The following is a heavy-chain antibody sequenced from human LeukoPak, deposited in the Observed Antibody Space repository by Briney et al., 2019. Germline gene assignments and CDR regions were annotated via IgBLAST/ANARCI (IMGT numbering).Heavy chain of an antibody. V-gene: IGHV4-34*01. CDR1: GGSFSGYY. Sequence: SGTLSLTCAVYGGSFSGYYWSWIRQPPGKGLEWIGEINHSGSTNYNPSLKSRVTISVDTSKNQFSLKLSSVTAADTAVYYCASLFYSGSYYYDIWGQGTMVTVSS. CDR3: ASLFYSGSYYYDI. CDR2: INHSGST. D-gene: IGHD1-26*01. J-gene: IGHJ3*02.